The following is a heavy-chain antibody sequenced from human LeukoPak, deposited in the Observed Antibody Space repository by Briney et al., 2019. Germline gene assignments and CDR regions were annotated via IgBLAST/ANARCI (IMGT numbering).Heavy chain of an antibody. CDR2: INPNSGGT. CDR1: GYTFTGYY. J-gene: IGHJ1*01. CDR3: ARVLYYGSGSSKNRYFQH. V-gene: IGHV1-2*02. Sequence: ASVKVSCKASGYTFTGYYMHWVRQAPGQGLEWMGWINPNSGGTNYAQKFQGRVTMTRDTPISTAYMELSRLRSDDTAVYYCARVLYYGSGSSKNRYFQHWGQGTLVTVSS. D-gene: IGHD3-10*01.